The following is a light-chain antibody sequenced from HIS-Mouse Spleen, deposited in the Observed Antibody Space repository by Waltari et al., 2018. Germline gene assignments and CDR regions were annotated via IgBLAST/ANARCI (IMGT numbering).Light chain of an antibody. J-gene: IGKJ4*01. Sequence: EIVLTQYPATLSLSPGESATLSCRASQSVSSYLAWYQQKPGQAPRLLIYDASNRATGIPARFSGSGSGTDFTLTISSLEPEDFAVYYCQQRSNWPTFGGGTKVEIK. CDR1: QSVSSY. V-gene: IGKV3-11*01. CDR3: QQRSNWPT. CDR2: DAS.